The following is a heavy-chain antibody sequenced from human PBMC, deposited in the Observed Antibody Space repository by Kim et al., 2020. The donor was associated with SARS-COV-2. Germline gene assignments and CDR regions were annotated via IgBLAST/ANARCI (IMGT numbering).Heavy chain of an antibody. Sequence: SVKVSCKASGGTFSSYAISWVRQAPGQGLEWMGRIIPILGIANYAQKFQGRVTITADKSTSTAYMELSSLRSEDTAVYYCTMVRGVISNYYYYGMDVWG. CDR1: GGTFSSYA. J-gene: IGHJ6*02. CDR2: IIPILGIA. D-gene: IGHD3-10*01. CDR3: TMVRGVISNYYYYGMDV. V-gene: IGHV1-69*04.